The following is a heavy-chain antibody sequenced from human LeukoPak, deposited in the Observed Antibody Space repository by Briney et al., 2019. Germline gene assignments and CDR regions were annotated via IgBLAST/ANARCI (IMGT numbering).Heavy chain of an antibody. V-gene: IGHV3-30*18. CDR3: AKGYYGMDV. CDR2: ISYDGSNK. CDR1: GFTFSDYY. J-gene: IGHJ6*02. Sequence: PGGSLRLSCAASGFTFSDYYMSWIRQAPGRGLEWVAVISYDGSNKYYVDSVKGRFTISRDNSKNTLYLQMNSLRAEDTAVYYCAKGYYGMDVWGQGTTVTVSS.